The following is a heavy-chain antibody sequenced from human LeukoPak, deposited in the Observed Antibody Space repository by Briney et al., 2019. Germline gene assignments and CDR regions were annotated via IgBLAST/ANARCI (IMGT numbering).Heavy chain of an antibody. CDR1: GGSISSGSYY. CDR2: IYTSGST. J-gene: IGHJ4*02. V-gene: IGHV4-61*02. D-gene: IGHD3-3*01. CDR3: ARLSSYYDFWSGYDGNYYFDY. Sequence: SQTLSLTCTVSGGSISSGSYYWSWIRQPAGKGLEWIGRIYTSGSTNYNPSLKSRVTISVDTSKNQFSLKLSSVTAADTAVYYCARLSSYYDFWSGYDGNYYFDYWGQGTLVTVSS.